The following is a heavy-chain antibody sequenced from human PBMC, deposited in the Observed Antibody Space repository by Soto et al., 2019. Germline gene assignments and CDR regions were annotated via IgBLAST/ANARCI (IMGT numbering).Heavy chain of an antibody. J-gene: IGHJ4*02. CDR3: AREEGFVVVPAATFDY. CDR1: GFTFSSYS. D-gene: IGHD2-2*01. Sequence: GGSLRLSCAASGFTFSSYSMNWVRQAPGKGLEWVSYISSSSSTIYYADSVKGRFTISRDNAKNSLYLQMNSLRDEDTAVYYCAREEGFVVVPAATFDYWGQGTLVTVSS. CDR2: ISSSSSTI. V-gene: IGHV3-48*02.